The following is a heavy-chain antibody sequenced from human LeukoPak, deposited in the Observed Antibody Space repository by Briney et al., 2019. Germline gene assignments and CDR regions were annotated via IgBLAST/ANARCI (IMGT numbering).Heavy chain of an antibody. Sequence: GGSLRLSCAASGFTLSNYWMHWVRQAPGKGLVWVSRINSDGSSTSHADSVKGRFTISRDNAKSTLYLQMNSLRSEDTAVYYCARGDEYTTSPWGQGTLVTVSS. CDR3: ARGDEYTTSP. J-gene: IGHJ4*02. CDR1: GFTLSNYW. D-gene: IGHD2-2*02. V-gene: IGHV3-74*01. CDR2: INSDGSST.